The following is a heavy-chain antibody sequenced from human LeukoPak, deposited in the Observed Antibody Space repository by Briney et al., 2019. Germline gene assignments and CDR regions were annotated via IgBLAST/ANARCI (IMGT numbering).Heavy chain of an antibody. Sequence: SGLTLVNPTQTLTLTCSFSGFLLHTRGVGVGWIRQPPGRALEWLALIYWDDDRRYSPSLKSRLTITKDTSRNQVVLTMTNMDPVDTATYFCAHRKNYYDSSVFDNWGQGTLVTVSS. CDR1: GFLLHTRGVG. CDR3: AHRKNYYDSSVFDN. V-gene: IGHV2-5*02. D-gene: IGHD3-22*01. CDR2: IYWDDDR. J-gene: IGHJ4*02.